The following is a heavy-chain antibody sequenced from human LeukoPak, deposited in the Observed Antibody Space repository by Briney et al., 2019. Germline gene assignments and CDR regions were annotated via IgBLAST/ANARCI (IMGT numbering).Heavy chain of an antibody. V-gene: IGHV3-23*01. Sequence: GGSLRLSCAASGFTFSGYAMSWVRQAPGKGLEWVSGISGSGGSTDYADSLKVRFTISRDNSKNTLYLQMNSLRAEDTAVYYCASTRYYFDYWGQGTLVTVSS. CDR3: ASTRYYFDY. CDR1: GFTFSGYA. J-gene: IGHJ4*02. CDR2: ISGSGGST.